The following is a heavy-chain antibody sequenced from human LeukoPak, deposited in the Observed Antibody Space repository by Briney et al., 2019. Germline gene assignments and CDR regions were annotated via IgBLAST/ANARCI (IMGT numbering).Heavy chain of an antibody. V-gene: IGHV4-59*01. Sequence: SETLSLTCTVSGDSISNYYWTWIRLPPGKGLEWIGYIYFTGSTNYNASLKSRVTISVDTSKNQFSLNLNSVTAADTAVYYCARTSRDYHTSGSNLTPWPAGMDVWGQGTTVTVSS. CDR2: IYFTGST. J-gene: IGHJ6*02. CDR3: ARTSRDYHTSGSNLTPWPAGMDV. CDR1: GDSISNYY. D-gene: IGHD3-10*01.